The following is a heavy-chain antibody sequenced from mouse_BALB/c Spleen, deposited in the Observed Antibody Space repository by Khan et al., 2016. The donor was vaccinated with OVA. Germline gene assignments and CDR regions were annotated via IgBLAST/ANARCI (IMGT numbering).Heavy chain of an antibody. J-gene: IGHJ3*01. CDR3: AILTPY. Sequence: QIQLVQSGPEVVRPGVSVKISCKGSGYTFTDYAMHWVKQSHAKRLEWIGVISTDNGNTNYNQKFKGKATMTVDRSSSTAYMELARLTSDDSAIYFWAILTPYWGQGTLVTVSA. CDR1: GYTFTDYA. CDR2: ISTDNGNT. V-gene: IGHV1S137*01.